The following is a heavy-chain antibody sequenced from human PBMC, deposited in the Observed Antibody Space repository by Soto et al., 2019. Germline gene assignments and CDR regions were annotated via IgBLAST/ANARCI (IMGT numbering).Heavy chain of an antibody. V-gene: IGHV3-53*01. CDR3: AKDYGSGSRYYYYGMDV. CDR2: LYSGGPT. D-gene: IGHD3-10*01. Sequence: GGSLRLSCAASGFTVSGNYMTWVRQAPGKGLEWVSILYSGGPTYYADSVKGRFTISRDNSKNTLYLQINSLRVEDTAVYYCAKDYGSGSRYYYYGMDVWGQGTTVTVSS. J-gene: IGHJ6*02. CDR1: GFTVSGNY.